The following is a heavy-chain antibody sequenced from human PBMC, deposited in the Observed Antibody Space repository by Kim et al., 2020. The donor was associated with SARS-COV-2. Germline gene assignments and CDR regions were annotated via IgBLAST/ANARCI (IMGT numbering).Heavy chain of an antibody. Sequence: SVKVSCKASGGTFSSYAISWVRQAPGQGLEWMGGIIPIFGTANYAQKFQGRVTITADESTSTAYMELSSLRSEDTAVYYCASIGDPQGLTFDIWGQGTMVTVSS. CDR3: ASIGDPQGLTFDI. D-gene: IGHD2-21*02. V-gene: IGHV1-69*13. CDR1: GGTFSSYA. J-gene: IGHJ3*02. CDR2: IIPIFGTA.